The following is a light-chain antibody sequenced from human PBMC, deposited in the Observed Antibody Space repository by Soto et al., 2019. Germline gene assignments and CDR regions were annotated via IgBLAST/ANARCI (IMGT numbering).Light chain of an antibody. V-gene: IGLV1-47*01. CDR3: AAWDDSLSGPGV. J-gene: IGLJ7*01. CDR1: SSNIGNFY. Sequence: QSVLTQPPSASGTPGQRVTISCSGSSSNIGNFYVYWYQQLPGTAPKLLINKNNQRPFGVPDRFSGSKSGTSASLAISGLRSEDEADYYCAAWDDSLSGPGVFGGGTQLTVL. CDR2: KNN.